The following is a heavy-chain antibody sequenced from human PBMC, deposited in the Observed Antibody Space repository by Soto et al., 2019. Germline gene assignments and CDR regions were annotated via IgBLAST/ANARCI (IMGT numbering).Heavy chain of an antibody. J-gene: IGHJ5*02. CDR1: GFTFYNHA. V-gene: IGHV3-23*01. Sequence: EVQLLESGGDLVQPGGSLRLSCAASGFTFYNHAMSWVRQAPGKGLEWVSGTSLSGGVTYYADSVKGRFTMSRDNAKNTLWLQITSLRVEDTDVYYFVDAGEIGRPPLDTWGQGTLVIGSS. CDR3: VDAGEIGRPPLDT. D-gene: IGHD3-10*01. CDR2: TSLSGGVT.